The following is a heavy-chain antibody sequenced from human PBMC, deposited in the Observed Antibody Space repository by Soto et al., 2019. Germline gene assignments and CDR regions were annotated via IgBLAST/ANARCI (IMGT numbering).Heavy chain of an antibody. CDR3: ARESEDLTSNFDY. V-gene: IGHV3-21*06. J-gene: IGHJ4*02. CDR2: ISSTTNYI. CDR1: GLTFTRYS. Sequence: LRLSCAASGLTFTRYSMNWVRQAPGKGLEWVSSISSTTNYIYYGDSMKGRFTISRDNAKNSLYLEMNSLRAEDTAVYYCARESEDLTSNFDYWGQGTLVTVSS.